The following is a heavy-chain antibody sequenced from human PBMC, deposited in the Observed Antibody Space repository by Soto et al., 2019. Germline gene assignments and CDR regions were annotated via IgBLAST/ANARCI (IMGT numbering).Heavy chain of an antibody. Sequence: QVQLQESGPGLVKPSGTLSLTCAVSGGTISSFNWWSWVRQPPGKGLEWIGEIYHSGSTNYNPSLKGRVTKSVDKSKNQFALKLTSVTAADTAVYFCARMAGTSYFAHWGQGTRVSVSS. CDR3: ARMAGTSYFAH. CDR1: GGTISSFNW. V-gene: IGHV4-4*02. J-gene: IGHJ4*02. D-gene: IGHD1-7*01. CDR2: IYHSGST.